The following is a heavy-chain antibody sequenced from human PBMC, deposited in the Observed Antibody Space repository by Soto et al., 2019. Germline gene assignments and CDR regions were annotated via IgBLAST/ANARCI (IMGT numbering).Heavy chain of an antibody. J-gene: IGHJ5*02. Sequence: GESLKISCKGSGYSFTNYWISWVRRMPGKGLEWMGNIDPVDSYTNYSPSFQGHVTFSVDTSISTAYLQWSSLKASDTAMYYCARIESTARNWFDPWGQGTLVTVSS. CDR3: ARIESTARNWFDP. CDR2: IDPVDSYT. D-gene: IGHD4-4*01. CDR1: GYSFTNYW. V-gene: IGHV5-10-1*01.